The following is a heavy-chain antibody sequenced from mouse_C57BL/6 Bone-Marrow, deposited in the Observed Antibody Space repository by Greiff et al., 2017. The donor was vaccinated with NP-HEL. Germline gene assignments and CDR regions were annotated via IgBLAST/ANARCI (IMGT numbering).Heavy chain of an antibody. CDR2: IDPSDSYT. D-gene: IGHD1-1*01. J-gene: IGHJ2*01. Sequence: QVQLKEPGAELVMPGASVKLSCKASGYTFTSYWMHWVKQRPGQGLEWIGEIDPSDSYTNYNQKFKGKSTLTVDKSSSTAYMQLSSLTSEDSAVYYCAREDYYGSPDYWGQGTTLTVSS. CDR3: AREDYYGSPDY. CDR1: GYTFTSYW. V-gene: IGHV1-69*01.